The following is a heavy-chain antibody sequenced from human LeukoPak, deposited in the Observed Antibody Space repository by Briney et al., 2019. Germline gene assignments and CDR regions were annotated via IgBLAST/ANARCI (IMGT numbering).Heavy chain of an antibody. Sequence: SETLSLTCTVSGGSISSYYWSWIRQPAGKGLEWIGRIYTSGSINYNPSLKSRVTMSVDTSKNQFSLKLSSVTAADTAVYYCARDGEYQLLYNWFDPWGQGTLVTVSS. CDR2: IYTSGSI. D-gene: IGHD2-2*01. CDR1: GGSISSYY. CDR3: ARDGEYQLLYNWFDP. V-gene: IGHV4-4*07. J-gene: IGHJ5*02.